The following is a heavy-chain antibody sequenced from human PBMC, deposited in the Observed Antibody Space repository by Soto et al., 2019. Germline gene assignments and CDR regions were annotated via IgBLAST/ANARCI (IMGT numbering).Heavy chain of an antibody. CDR1: GFTFGDYA. J-gene: IGHJ4*02. CDR2: ISWNSGSI. D-gene: IGHD6-19*01. Sequence: EVQLVEPGGGLVQPGRSLRLSCAASGFTFGDYAMQWVRQAPGKGLEWVSAISWNSGSIDYADSVKGRFTISRDNAKNSLYLQMNSLRAEDTALYYCAKSHTTSGWYVTTDYWGQGTRVTVSS. V-gene: IGHV3-9*01. CDR3: AKSHTTSGWYVTTDY.